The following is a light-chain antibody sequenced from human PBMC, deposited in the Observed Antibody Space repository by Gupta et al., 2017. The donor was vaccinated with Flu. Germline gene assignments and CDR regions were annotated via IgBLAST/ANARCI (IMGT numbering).Light chain of an antibody. CDR1: QSLVYSDGNTI. CDR3: MQGAHWPWA. V-gene: IGKV2-30*01. Sequence: DVVMTQSPLSLPVTLGPPASISCRSSQSLVYSDGNTILHWFQQRPGQSPRRLIYLVSHRESGVPDRFSGSGSGTEFTLKISRVEAEDVGVYFCMQGAHWPWAFGQGTKVEIK. J-gene: IGKJ1*01. CDR2: LVS.